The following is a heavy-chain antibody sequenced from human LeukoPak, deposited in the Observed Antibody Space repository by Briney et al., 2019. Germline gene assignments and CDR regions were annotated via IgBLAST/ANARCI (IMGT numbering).Heavy chain of an antibody. J-gene: IGHJ4*02. D-gene: IGHD3-22*01. Sequence: ASVKVSCKASGDTFNSSYMHWVRQAPGQGLEWMGISNPSDDSTRYAQKFQGRVTMTKDTSTNTVYMYLSSLSSGDTAVYYCARAYYESSAYRHAVYFDYWGQGTLVTVSS. CDR1: GDTFNSSY. CDR2: SNPSDDST. V-gene: IGHV1-46*02. CDR3: ARAYYESSAYRHAVYFDY.